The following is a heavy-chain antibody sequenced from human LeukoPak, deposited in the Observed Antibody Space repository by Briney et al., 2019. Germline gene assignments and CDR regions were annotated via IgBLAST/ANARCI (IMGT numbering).Heavy chain of an antibody. D-gene: IGHD1-26*01. CDR1: GFTFSSYA. Sequence: PGGSLRLSCAASGFTFSSYAMSWVRQAPGKGLEWVSAIIGRGGYTYYADSVKGRFTISRDNSKNTLSLQMDSLRAEDTAVYYCVKLRGIYLDFDYWGQGTLVTVSS. V-gene: IGHV3-23*01. J-gene: IGHJ4*02. CDR2: IIGRGGYT. CDR3: VKLRGIYLDFDY.